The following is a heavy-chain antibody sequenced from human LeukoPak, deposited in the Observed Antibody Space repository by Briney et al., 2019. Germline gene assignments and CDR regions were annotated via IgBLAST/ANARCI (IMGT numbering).Heavy chain of an antibody. Sequence: GGSLRLSCAASGFTFSGSALHGVRQASGKGLEWVGRIRSTANGYATAYAASVKGRFTISRDDSKNTAYLQMDSLKTEDTAVYYCTGNYYGSGSYADFDYWGQGTLVTVSS. CDR3: TGNYYGSGSYADFDY. CDR2: IRSTANGYAT. CDR1: GFTFSGSA. D-gene: IGHD3-10*01. V-gene: IGHV3-73*01. J-gene: IGHJ4*02.